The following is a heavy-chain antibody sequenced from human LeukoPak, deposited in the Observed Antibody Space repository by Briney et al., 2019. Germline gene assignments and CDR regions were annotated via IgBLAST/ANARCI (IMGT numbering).Heavy chain of an antibody. CDR2: FDPEDGET. V-gene: IGHV1-24*01. CDR1: GYTLTELS. CDR3: ATPRWYLQDPFDY. D-gene: IGHD2-15*01. J-gene: IGHJ4*02. Sequence: VASVKVSCKVSGYTLTELSMHWVRQAPGKGREWMGGFDPEDGETIYAQKFQGRVTMTEDTSTDTAYMELSSLRSEDTAVYYCATPRWYLQDPFDYWGQGTLVTVSS.